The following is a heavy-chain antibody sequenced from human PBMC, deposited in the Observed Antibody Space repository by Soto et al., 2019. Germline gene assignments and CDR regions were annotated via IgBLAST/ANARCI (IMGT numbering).Heavy chain of an antibody. V-gene: IGHV4-59*01. CDR2: IYYSGST. CDR3: ARYSSSRRYFDY. Sequence: QVQLQESGPGLVKPSETLSLTCTVSGGSISSYYWSWIRQPPGKGLEWIGYIYYSGSTNYNPSLKIRVTISVDTSKNQFSLKLSSVTAADTAVYYCARYSSSRRYFDYWGQGTLVTVSS. CDR1: GGSISSYY. J-gene: IGHJ4*02. D-gene: IGHD6-13*01.